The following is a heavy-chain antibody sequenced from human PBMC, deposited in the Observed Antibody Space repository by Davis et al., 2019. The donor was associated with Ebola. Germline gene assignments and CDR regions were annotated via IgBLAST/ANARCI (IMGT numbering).Heavy chain of an antibody. CDR3: VRQANYILYDP. CDR2: VYPGVSGDSDI. V-gene: IGHV5-51*01. D-gene: IGHD5-24*01. CDR1: GYSSTKYW. Sequence: PGGSLRLSCKASGYSSTKYWIGWVRQMPGKGLEWMGLVYPGVSGDSDIRYSPSFQGQVSISVDKSIATAYLQWGGLKTSDTAIYYCVRQANYILYDPWGQGTLVTVSS. J-gene: IGHJ5*02.